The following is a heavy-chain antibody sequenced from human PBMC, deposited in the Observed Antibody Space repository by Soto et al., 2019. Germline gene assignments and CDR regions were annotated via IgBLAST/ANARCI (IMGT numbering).Heavy chain of an antibody. CDR2: ISGSGGST. V-gene: IGHV3-23*01. Sequence: PGGSLRLSCAASGFTFSSYAMSWVRQAPGKGLEWVSAISGSGGSTYYADSVKGRFTISRDNSKNTLYLQMNSLRAEDTAVYYCAKDLWFGELSQYYYYGMDVWGQRTTVTVSS. J-gene: IGHJ6*02. CDR3: AKDLWFGELSQYYYYGMDV. D-gene: IGHD3-10*01. CDR1: GFTFSSYA.